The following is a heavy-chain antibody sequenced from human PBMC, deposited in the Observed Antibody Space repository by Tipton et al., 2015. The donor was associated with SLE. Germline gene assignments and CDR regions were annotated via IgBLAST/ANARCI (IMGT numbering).Heavy chain of an antibody. Sequence: TLSLTCAVYGGSFSGYYWSWIRQPPGKGLEWIGEINHSGSTNYNPSLTSRVTISGDTSKSQFALKLSSVTAADTAVYYCASSGTRWKYAYWGQGTLVTVSS. J-gene: IGHJ4*02. CDR2: INHSGST. CDR3: ASSGTRWKYAY. D-gene: IGHD5-12*01. V-gene: IGHV4-34*01. CDR1: GGSFSGYY.